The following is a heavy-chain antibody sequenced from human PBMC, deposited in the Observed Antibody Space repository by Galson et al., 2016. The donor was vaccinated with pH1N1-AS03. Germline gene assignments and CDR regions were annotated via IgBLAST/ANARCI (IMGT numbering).Heavy chain of an antibody. CDR2: MDPTGRR. V-gene: IGHV4-4*07. D-gene: IGHD3-10*01. J-gene: IGHJ4*02. Sequence: SETLSLTCTVSGGSITNHYWSWLRQPAGEGVEWIGRMDPTGRRNYKSSLESRVSMSVDTSKNEISLRLTSVTAADTAVYYCTRESSGLGRGLDYWGQGTLVTVSS. CDR1: GGSITNHY. CDR3: TRESSGLGRGLDY.